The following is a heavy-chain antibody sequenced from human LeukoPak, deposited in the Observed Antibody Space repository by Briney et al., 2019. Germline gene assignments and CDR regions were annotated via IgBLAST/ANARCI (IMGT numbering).Heavy chain of an antibody. D-gene: IGHD4-17*01. CDR2: IYYSGST. CDR3: AGEYGDPPFDY. Sequence: SETLSLTCTVSGGSISSYYWSWIRQPPGKGLEWIGYIYYSGSTNYNPSLKSRVTISVDTSKNQFSLKLSSVTAADTAVYYCAGEYGDPPFDYWGQGTLVTVSS. CDR1: GGSISSYY. V-gene: IGHV4-59*01. J-gene: IGHJ4*02.